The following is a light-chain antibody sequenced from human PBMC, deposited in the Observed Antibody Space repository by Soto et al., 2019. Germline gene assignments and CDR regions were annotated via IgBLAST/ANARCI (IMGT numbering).Light chain of an antibody. CDR1: SSDVGGYNY. CDR3: CSYSGSSTLVV. V-gene: IGLV2-14*01. CDR2: EVS. Sequence: QSVLTQPASASGSPGQSITISCTGTSSDVGGYNYVSWYQQHPGKAPKLIIYEVSNRPSGVSNRFSGSKSGNTASLTISCLLAAEDDAYYCCSYSGSSTLVVFGAGTKLTVL. J-gene: IGLJ2*01.